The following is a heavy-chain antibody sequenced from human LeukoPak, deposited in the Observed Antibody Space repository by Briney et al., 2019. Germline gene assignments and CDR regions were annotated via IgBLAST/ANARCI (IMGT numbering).Heavy chain of an antibody. D-gene: IGHD5-24*01. Sequence: SETLSLTCTVSGGSISSGSYYWRWIRQPAGRGLEWVGRIYTSGSTNYNPSRKSRVTISVDTSKNQFSLKLSSVTAADTAVYYCARGDGYNFYPFDYWGQGTLVTVSS. V-gene: IGHV4-61*02. J-gene: IGHJ4*02. CDR2: IYTSGST. CDR3: ARGDGYNFYPFDY. CDR1: GGSISSGSYY.